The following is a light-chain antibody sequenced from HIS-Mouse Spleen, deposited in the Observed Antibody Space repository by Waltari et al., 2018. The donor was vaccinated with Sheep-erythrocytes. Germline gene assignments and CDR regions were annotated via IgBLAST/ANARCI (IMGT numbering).Light chain of an antibody. CDR3: CSYAGSYNHV. CDR2: DVS. CDR1: SSDVGGYNY. V-gene: IGLV2-11*01. Sequence: QSALTQPRSVSGSPGQSVTTSCTGTSSDVGGYNYVSWYQPHPGKAPKLMIYDVSKRPPGVPVRFSGSKSGNTACLTISGLQAEDEADYYCCSYAGSYNHVFATGTKVTVL. J-gene: IGLJ1*01.